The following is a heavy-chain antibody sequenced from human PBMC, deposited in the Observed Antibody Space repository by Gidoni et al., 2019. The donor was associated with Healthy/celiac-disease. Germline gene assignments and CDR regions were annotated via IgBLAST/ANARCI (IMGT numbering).Heavy chain of an antibody. V-gene: IGHV4-4*07. Sequence: QVQLQESGPGLVKPSETLSLPCPVSGGSISSYYWSWIRQPAGKGLEWIGRIYTSGSTNYNPSLKSRVTMSVDTSKNQFSLKLSSVTAADTAVYYCARGKHYYGSGSYLGWDYGMDVWGQGTTVTVSS. J-gene: IGHJ6*02. CDR3: ARGKHYYGSGSYLGWDYGMDV. D-gene: IGHD3-10*01. CDR1: GGSISSYY. CDR2: IYTSGST.